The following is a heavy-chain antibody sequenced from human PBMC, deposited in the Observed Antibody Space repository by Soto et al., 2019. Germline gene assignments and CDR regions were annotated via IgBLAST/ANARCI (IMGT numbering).Heavy chain of an antibody. Sequence: QVQLVQSGAEVKKPGASVKVSCKASGYTFTSYDINWVRQATGQGLEWMGWMNRNCGNTGYAQKVQGRVTMTRNTSISTPYMELTSLRSEDTAGYYCARVTAVVGTRDYYYYCMDVWGQGTTVTVSS. V-gene: IGHV1-8*01. CDR3: ARVTAVVGTRDYYYYCMDV. J-gene: IGHJ6*01. CDR2: MNRNCGNT. D-gene: IGHD6-19*01. CDR1: GYTFTSYD.